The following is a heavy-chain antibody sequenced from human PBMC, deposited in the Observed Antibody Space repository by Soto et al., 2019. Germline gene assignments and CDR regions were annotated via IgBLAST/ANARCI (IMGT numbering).Heavy chain of an antibody. Sequence: SETLSLTCTVSGGSISSYYWSWIRQPPGKGLEWIGYIYYSGSTNYNPSLKSRVTISVDTSKNQFSLKLSSVTAADTAVYYCARVDIVVVPAAMRNYYYYYMDVWGKGTTVTVSS. D-gene: IGHD2-2*01. J-gene: IGHJ6*03. V-gene: IGHV4-59*01. CDR3: ARVDIVVVPAAMRNYYYYYMDV. CDR1: GGSISSYY. CDR2: IYYSGST.